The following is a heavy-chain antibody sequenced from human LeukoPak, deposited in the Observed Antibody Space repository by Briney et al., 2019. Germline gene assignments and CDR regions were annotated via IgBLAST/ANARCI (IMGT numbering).Heavy chain of an antibody. Sequence: VASVKVSCKASGYTFTAYYMHWVRQAPGQGLEWMGWMNPNSGNTGYAQKFQGRVTMTRNTSISTAYMELSSLRSEDTAVYYCARSPMDYYDRDAFDIWGQGTMVTVSS. J-gene: IGHJ3*02. D-gene: IGHD3-22*01. CDR1: GYTFTAYY. CDR2: MNPNSGNT. CDR3: ARSPMDYYDRDAFDI. V-gene: IGHV1-8*02.